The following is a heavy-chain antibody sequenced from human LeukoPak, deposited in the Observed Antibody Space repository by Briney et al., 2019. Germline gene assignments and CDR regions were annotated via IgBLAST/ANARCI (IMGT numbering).Heavy chain of an antibody. J-gene: IGHJ4*02. CDR2: IYSGGST. Sequence: GGSLRLSCAASGFTVSSNYMSWVRQAPGKGLEWVSVIYSGGSTYYADSVKGRFTISRDNSKNTLYLQMNSLRAEDTAVYYCARVFRRYCTNGVCYIPKYFDYWGQGTLVTVSS. D-gene: IGHD2-8*01. V-gene: IGHV3-53*01. CDR1: GFTVSSNY. CDR3: ARVFRRYCTNGVCYIPKYFDY.